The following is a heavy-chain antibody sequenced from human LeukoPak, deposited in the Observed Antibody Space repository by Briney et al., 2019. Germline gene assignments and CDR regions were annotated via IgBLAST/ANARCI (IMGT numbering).Heavy chain of an antibody. CDR1: GCNCIGYG. V-gene: IGHV3-23*01. CDR3: AKDQVLYSSSSSYFDY. J-gene: IGHJ4*02. Sequence: QARSLRLCYAAAGCNCIGYGRSRIIQAPGKGLEWVSTISSRGGSTYYAYSVKGRFTISRDSSKNTLYLQMNRLRAEDTAVYYCAKDQVLYSSSSSYFDYWGQGTLVTVSS. CDR2: ISSRGGST. D-gene: IGHD6-6*01.